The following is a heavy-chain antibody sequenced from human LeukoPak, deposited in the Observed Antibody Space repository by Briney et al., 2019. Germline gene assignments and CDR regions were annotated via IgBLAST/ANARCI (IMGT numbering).Heavy chain of an antibody. CDR2: IIPIFGTA. CDR3: ARALGGGYYRDYFDY. D-gene: IGHD3-3*01. V-gene: IGHV1-69*13. J-gene: IGHJ4*02. Sequence: ASVKVSCKASGGTFSSYAISWVRQAPGQGLEWMGGIIPIFGTANYAQKFQGRVTITADESTSTAYMELSSLRSEDTAVYYCARALGGGYYRDYFDYWGQGTLVTVSS. CDR1: GGTFSSYA.